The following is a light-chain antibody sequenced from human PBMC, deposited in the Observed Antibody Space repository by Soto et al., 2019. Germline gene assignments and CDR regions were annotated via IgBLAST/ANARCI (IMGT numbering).Light chain of an antibody. Sequence: QSVLTQPPSASGTPGQRVTISCSGSSSNIGSNYVYWYQQVPGTAPKLLIYSNNQRPSGVPDRFSGSKSGTSASLAISGLRSEDEADYYCAVWDDSLSCRVFGGGTKLTVL. CDR2: SNN. CDR1: SSNIGSNY. V-gene: IGLV1-47*02. CDR3: AVWDDSLSCRV. J-gene: IGLJ3*02.